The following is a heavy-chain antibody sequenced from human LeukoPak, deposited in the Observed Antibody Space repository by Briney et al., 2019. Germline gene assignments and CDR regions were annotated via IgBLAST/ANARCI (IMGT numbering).Heavy chain of an antibody. CDR2: IYYSGST. Sequence: SETLSLTCTVSGGSISSSSYYWGWIRQPPGKGLEWIGSIYYSGSTYYNPSLKSRVTISVDTSKNQFSLKLSSVTAADTAVCYCARLSQSAYWGQGTLVTVSS. V-gene: IGHV4-39*01. CDR1: GGSISSSSYY. J-gene: IGHJ4*02. D-gene: IGHD5/OR15-5a*01. CDR3: ARLSQSAY.